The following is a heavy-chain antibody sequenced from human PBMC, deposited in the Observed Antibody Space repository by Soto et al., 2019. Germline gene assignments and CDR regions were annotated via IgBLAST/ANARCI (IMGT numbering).Heavy chain of an antibody. D-gene: IGHD3-10*01. Sequence: ASVKVSCKASGYTFTGYYMHWVRQAPGQGLEWMGWINPNSGGTNYAQKFQGWVTMTRDTSISTAYMELSRLRSDDTAVYYCARAMVRGLIYYYYGMDVWGQGTTVTVS. CDR2: INPNSGGT. V-gene: IGHV1-2*04. J-gene: IGHJ6*02. CDR3: ARAMVRGLIYYYYGMDV. CDR1: GYTFTGYY.